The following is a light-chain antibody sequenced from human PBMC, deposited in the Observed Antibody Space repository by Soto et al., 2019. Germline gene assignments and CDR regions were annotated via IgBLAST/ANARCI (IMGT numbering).Light chain of an antibody. J-gene: IGKJ1*01. CDR1: QSISSW. V-gene: IGKV1-5*01. Sequence: DIQMTQSPSTLSASVGYRVTITCRASQSISSWFAWYQQKPGKAPKLLIYDASSLESGVPSRFSGSGSGTEFTLTISSLQPDDFATYYCQQYNSWWTFGQGTKVEIK. CDR2: DAS. CDR3: QQYNSWWT.